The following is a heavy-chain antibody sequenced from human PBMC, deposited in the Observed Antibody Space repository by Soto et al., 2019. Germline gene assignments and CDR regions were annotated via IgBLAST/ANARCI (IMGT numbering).Heavy chain of an antibody. V-gene: IGHV1-46*01. J-gene: IGHJ3*02. CDR2: INPSGGST. Sequence: ASVKVSCKASGGTFSSYAISWVRQAPGQGLEWMGIINPSGGSTSYAQKFQGRVTMTRDTSTSTVYMELSSLRSEDTAVYYCARDKAVAGTGVDVDAFDIWGQGTMVTVSS. CDR3: ARDKAVAGTGVDVDAFDI. D-gene: IGHD6-19*01. CDR1: GGTFSSYA.